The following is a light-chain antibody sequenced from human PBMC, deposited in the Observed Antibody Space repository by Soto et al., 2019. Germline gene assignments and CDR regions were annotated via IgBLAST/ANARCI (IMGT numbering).Light chain of an antibody. CDR3: QQYNNWPPLFT. Sequence: EIVMTQSPATPSVSPGERATLSCRASQSVSSNLAWYQQKPGQAPRLLIYGASTRATGIPARFSGSGSGTEFTVTISSLQSEDFAVYYCQQYNNWPPLFTFGPGTKVDIK. CDR1: QSVSSN. V-gene: IGKV3-15*01. J-gene: IGKJ3*01. CDR2: GAS.